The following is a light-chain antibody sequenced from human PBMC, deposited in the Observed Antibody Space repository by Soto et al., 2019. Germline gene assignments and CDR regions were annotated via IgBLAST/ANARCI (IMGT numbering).Light chain of an antibody. CDR2: YDD. CDR3: AAWDDSLNGFV. V-gene: IGLV1-36*01. Sequence: QSVLTQPHSVSEAPRQRVTISCSGSSSNIGKNAVNWYQQLPGRAPKLLIFYDDLLPSGVSDRFSGSKSGTSASLAISGLQSDDEADYYCAAWDDSLNGFVFGTGTKLTVL. J-gene: IGLJ1*01. CDR1: SSNIGKNA.